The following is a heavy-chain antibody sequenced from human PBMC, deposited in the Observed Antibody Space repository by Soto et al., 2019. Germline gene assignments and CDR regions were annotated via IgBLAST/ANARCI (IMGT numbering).Heavy chain of an antibody. CDR2: IYYSGST. D-gene: IGHD3-16*02. V-gene: IGHV4-59*08. Sequence: TSETLSLTCTVSGGSISSYYWSWIRQPPGKGLEWIGYIYYSGSTNYNPSLKSRVTISVDTSKNQFSLKLSSVTAADTAVYYCARLYGLDAFDIWGQGTMVTVS. J-gene: IGHJ3*02. CDR3: ARLYGLDAFDI. CDR1: GGSISSYY.